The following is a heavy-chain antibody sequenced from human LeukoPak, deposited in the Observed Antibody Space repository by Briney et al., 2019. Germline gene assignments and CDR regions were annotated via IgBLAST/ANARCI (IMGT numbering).Heavy chain of an antibody. Sequence: GGSLRLSCAASGFTFSSYAMHWVRQAPGKGLEWVAFIRYDGSNKYYADSVKGRFTISRDNSKNTLYLQMNSLRAEDTAVYYCAKGRVVPVDYWGQGTLVTVSS. D-gene: IGHD2-2*01. CDR1: GFTFSSYA. V-gene: IGHV3-30*02. CDR2: IRYDGSNK. J-gene: IGHJ4*02. CDR3: AKGRVVPVDY.